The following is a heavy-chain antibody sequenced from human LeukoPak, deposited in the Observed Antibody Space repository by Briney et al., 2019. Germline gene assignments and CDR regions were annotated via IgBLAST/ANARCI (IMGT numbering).Heavy chain of an antibody. CDR2: INGDGSST. J-gene: IGHJ4*02. V-gene: IGHV3-74*01. D-gene: IGHD5/OR15-5a*01. CDR3: ARDSPITGTYLWFFDY. CDR1: GFTFSAYW. Sequence: PGGSLRLSCAASGFTFSAYWMHWVRQLPGKGLVWVSRINGDGSSTNYADSVKGRFTISRDNAKNTLYLQMNSLRAEDPAIYYCARDSPITGTYLWFFDYWGQGALVTVSS.